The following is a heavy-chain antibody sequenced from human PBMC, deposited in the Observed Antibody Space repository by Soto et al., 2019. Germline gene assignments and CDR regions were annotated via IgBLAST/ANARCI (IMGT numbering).Heavy chain of an antibody. D-gene: IGHD2-15*01. Sequence: PGGSLRLSCAAAGFSFSSYWMHWVRQAPGKGLVWVSRINSDGSSTSYADSVKGRFTISRDNAKNTLYLQMNSLRAEDTAVYYCARDQGYCSGGSCYVAGYWGQGTLVTVSS. J-gene: IGHJ4*02. CDR1: GFSFSSYW. CDR3: ARDQGYCSGGSCYVAGY. CDR2: INSDGSST. V-gene: IGHV3-74*01.